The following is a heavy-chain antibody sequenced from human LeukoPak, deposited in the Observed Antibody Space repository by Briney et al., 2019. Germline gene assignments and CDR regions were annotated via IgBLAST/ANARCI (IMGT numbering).Heavy chain of an antibody. V-gene: IGHV6-1*01. Sequence: PSQTLSLTCAISGDSVSSNSAAWNRIRQSPSSGLEWLGRTYYRSKWYNDYAVSVKSRITINPDTSKNQLSLQLNSVTPEDTAVYYCAGDTGIAAAGTEAFDIWGQGTMVTVSS. CDR2: TYYRSKWYN. J-gene: IGHJ3*02. CDR1: GDSVSSNSAA. D-gene: IGHD6-13*01. CDR3: AGDTGIAAAGTEAFDI.